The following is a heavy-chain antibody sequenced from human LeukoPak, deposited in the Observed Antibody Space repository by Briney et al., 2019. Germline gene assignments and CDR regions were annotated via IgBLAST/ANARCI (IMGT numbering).Heavy chain of an antibody. V-gene: IGHV3-73*01. CDR1: GFTFSGSA. CDR3: TRGTYDFWSGYFGPNDDYYYYYGMDV. Sequence: PGGSLRLSCAASGFTFSGSAMHWVRQASGKGLEWVGRIRSKANSYATAYAASVKGRFTISRDDSKNTAYLQMNSLKTEDTAVYYCTRGTYDFWSGYFGPNDDYYYYYGMDVWGQGTTVTVSS. J-gene: IGHJ6*02. D-gene: IGHD3-3*01. CDR2: IRSKANSYAT.